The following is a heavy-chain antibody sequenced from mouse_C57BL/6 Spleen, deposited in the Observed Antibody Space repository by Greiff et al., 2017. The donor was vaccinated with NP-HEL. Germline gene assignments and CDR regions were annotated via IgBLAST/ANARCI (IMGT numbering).Heavy chain of an antibody. CDR3: ARGRGNHFDY. D-gene: IGHD2-1*01. J-gene: IGHJ2*01. V-gene: IGHV1-4*01. Sequence: VQLQQSGAELARPGASVKMSCKASGYTFTSYTMHWVKQRPGQGLEWIGYINPSSGYTKYNQKFKDKATLTAYKSSSTAYMQLSSLTSEDSAVYYCARGRGNHFDYWGQGTTLTVSS. CDR1: GYTFTSYT. CDR2: INPSSGYT.